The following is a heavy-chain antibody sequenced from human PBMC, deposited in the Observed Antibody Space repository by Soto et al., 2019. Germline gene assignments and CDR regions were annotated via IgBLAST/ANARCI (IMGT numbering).Heavy chain of an antibody. D-gene: IGHD6-25*01. CDR2: IYYSGST. V-gene: IGHV4-30-4*01. J-gene: IGHJ4*02. CDR3: ARWAAYYFDY. Sequence: SETLSLTCTVSGGSISSGDYYWSWIRQPPGKGLEWIGYIYYSGSTYYNPSLKSRVTISVDTSKDQFSLKLSSVTAADTAVYYCARWAAYYFDYWGQGTLVTVSS. CDR1: GGSISSGDYY.